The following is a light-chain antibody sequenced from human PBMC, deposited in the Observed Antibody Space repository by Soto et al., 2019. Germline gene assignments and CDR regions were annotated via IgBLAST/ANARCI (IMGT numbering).Light chain of an antibody. Sequence: DIQMTQSPSSLSASVGDRVTITCQASQDIAKYLNWYQQKLGEAPKLLIYDASNLQTVVPSRFSGSGSRTDFSLTISSLQPEDIATYYCQQYDSLPLTFGQGTKLEIK. CDR2: DAS. J-gene: IGKJ2*01. CDR3: QQYDSLPLT. CDR1: QDIAKY. V-gene: IGKV1-33*01.